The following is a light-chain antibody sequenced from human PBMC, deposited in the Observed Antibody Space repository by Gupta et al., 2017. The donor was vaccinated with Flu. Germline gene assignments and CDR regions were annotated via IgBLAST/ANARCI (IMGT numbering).Light chain of an antibody. CDR3: RQENSSPRT. J-gene: IGKJ2*02. Sequence: DIQVTQSPSSLSASVGDRVSITCRASQGVRNDLGWYQQKPGQSPKRLIYAASSLESGVPSRFSGSGSGTEFTLTISSLQPEDFASYYCRQENSSPRTFGQGTKLEIK. CDR2: AAS. CDR1: QGVRND. V-gene: IGKV1-17*01.